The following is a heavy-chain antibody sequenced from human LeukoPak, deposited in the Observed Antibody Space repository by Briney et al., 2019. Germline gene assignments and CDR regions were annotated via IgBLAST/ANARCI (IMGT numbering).Heavy chain of an antibody. CDR1: GFTFGYYE. J-gene: IGHJ4*02. Sequence: GGSLRLSCATSGFTFGYYEMNWVRQAPGKGLEWVSYISSSSSTIYYADSVKGRFTISRDNAKNSLYLQMNSLRAEDTAVYYCARDVGAIFDYWGQGTLVTVSS. V-gene: IGHV3-48*03. D-gene: IGHD1-26*01. CDR2: ISSSSSTI. CDR3: ARDVGAIFDY.